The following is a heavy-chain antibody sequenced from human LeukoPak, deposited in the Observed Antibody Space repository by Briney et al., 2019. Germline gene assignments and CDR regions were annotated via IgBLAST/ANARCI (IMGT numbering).Heavy chain of an antibody. J-gene: IGHJ4*02. CDR2: INHSGST. CDR3: AREDSSSSDFDY. V-gene: IGHV4-34*01. D-gene: IGHD6-6*01. Sequence: SETLSLTCAVYGWSFSGYYWSWIRQPPGKGLEWIGEINHSGSTYYNPSLKSRVTISVDTSKNQFSLKLSSVTAADTAVYYCAREDSSSSDFDYWGQGTLVTVSS. CDR1: GWSFSGYY.